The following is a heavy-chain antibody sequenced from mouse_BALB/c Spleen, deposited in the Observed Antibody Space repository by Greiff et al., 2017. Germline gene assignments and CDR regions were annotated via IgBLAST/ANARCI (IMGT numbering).Heavy chain of an antibody. J-gene: IGHJ4*01. V-gene: IGHV5-17*02. CDR2: ISSGSSTI. Sequence: EVQRVESGGGLVQPGGSRKLSCAASGFTFSSFGMHWVRQAPEKGLEWVAYISSGSSTIYYADTVKGRFTISRDNPKNTLFLQMTSLRSEDTAMYYCAGGNFLMDYWGQGTSVTVSS. CDR1: GFTFSSFG. D-gene: IGHD2-1*01. CDR3: AGGNFLMDY.